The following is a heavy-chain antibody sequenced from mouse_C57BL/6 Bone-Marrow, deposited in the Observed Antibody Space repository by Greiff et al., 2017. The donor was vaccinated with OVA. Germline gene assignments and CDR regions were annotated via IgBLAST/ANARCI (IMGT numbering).Heavy chain of an antibody. CDR2: INPYNGGT. CDR3: ARGRWLLLDY. CDR1: GYTFTDYY. J-gene: IGHJ2*01. V-gene: IGHV1-19*01. Sequence: EVKLMESGPVLVKPGASVKMSCKASGYTFTDYYMNWVKQSHGKSLEWIGVINPYNGGTSYNQKFKGKATLTVDKSSSTAYMELNSLTSEDSAVYYCARGRWLLLDYWGQGTTLTVSS. D-gene: IGHD2-3*01.